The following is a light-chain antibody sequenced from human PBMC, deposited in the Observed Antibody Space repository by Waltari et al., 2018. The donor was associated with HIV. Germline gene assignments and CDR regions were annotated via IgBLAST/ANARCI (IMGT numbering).Light chain of an antibody. CDR3: QQYYSSPGT. J-gene: IGKJ1*01. V-gene: IGKV1-5*03. CDR1: QSIIVW. Sequence: DIQMTQSASTLSASVGDRVTITCRASQSIIVWLAWYQQKPGKAPKLLIYKASSLESGVPSRFSGSGSGTEFTLTISSLQPDDFATYYCQQYYSSPGTFGQGTKVEIK. CDR2: KAS.